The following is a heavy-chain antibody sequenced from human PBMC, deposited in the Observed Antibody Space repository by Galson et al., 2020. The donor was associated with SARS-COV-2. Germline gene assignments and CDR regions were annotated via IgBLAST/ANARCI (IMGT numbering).Heavy chain of an antibody. CDR2: FEPEDGET. V-gene: IGHV1-24*01. J-gene: IGHJ5*02. CDR3: GTDSPLHRTNWFDP. CDR1: GYTLTELS. Sequence: GESLKISCKVFGYTLTELSMHWVRQAPGKGLEWMGGFEPEDGETIYAQQFQGRVTMTEDTSTDTAYMELSSLRPEDTAVYYCGTDSPLHRTNWFDPWGQGTLVTVSS.